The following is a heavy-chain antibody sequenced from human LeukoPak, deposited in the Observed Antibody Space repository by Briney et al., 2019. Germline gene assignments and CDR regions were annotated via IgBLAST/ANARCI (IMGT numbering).Heavy chain of an antibody. D-gene: IGHD2-8*01. V-gene: IGHV3-23*01. CDR1: GFTFSSYA. Sequence: GSLRLSCAASGFTFSSYAMSGVRQAPGKGLEWVSAISGSGGSTYYADSVKGRFTISRDNSKNTLYLQMNSLRAEDTAVYYCAKDGCTNGVCYIFGYWGQGTLVTVSS. CDR2: ISGSGGST. J-gene: IGHJ4*02. CDR3: AKDGCTNGVCYIFGY.